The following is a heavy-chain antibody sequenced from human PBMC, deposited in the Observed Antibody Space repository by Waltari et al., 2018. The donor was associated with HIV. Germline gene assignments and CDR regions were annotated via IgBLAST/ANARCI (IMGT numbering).Heavy chain of an antibody. D-gene: IGHD3-22*01. CDR1: GFTFSAYT. V-gene: IGHV3-30*15. CDR2: SSHDVNYK. J-gene: IGHJ4*02. Sequence: QVPLVVAGGGVVQAGRTLRLSCAASGFTFSAYTFNWVRQARGKGLEWWAVSSHDVNYKDYADSVGGRFPITRHSSKDSLFLHSSSLRAEDTAVFYCARARFWYSYDDSACHPFDLWGQETRVIVSS. CDR3: ARARFWYSYDDSACHPFDL.